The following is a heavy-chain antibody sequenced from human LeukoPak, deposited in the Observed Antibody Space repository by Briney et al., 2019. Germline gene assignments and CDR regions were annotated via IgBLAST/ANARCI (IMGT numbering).Heavy chain of an antibody. CDR3: ARDVATTGTTRGNPLGY. D-gene: IGHD1-1*01. CDR1: GFTFSSYA. V-gene: IGHV3-30*04. Sequence: PGGSLRLSCAASGFTFSSYAMHWVRQAPGKGLEWVAVISYDGSNKYYADSVKGRFTISRDNSKNTLYLQMNSLRAEDTAVYYCARDVATTGTTRGNPLGYWGQGTLVTVSS. CDR2: ISYDGSNK. J-gene: IGHJ4*02.